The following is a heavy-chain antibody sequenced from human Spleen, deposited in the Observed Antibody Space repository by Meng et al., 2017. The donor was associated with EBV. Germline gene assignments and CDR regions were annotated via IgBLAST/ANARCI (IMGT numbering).Heavy chain of an antibody. D-gene: IGHD6-19*01. J-gene: IGHJ4*02. CDR3: ASGGWGDY. CDR2: INTNTGSP. CDR1: GYTLSSHA. V-gene: IGHV7-4-1*02. Sequence: QVPLVQSGAELKKPGASVKVSCKAFGYTLSSHAMNWVRQAPGQGLEWLGWINTNTGSPTYAQGFRGRFLFSLDTSVSTAYLQISSLKAEDTAVYYCASGGWGDYWGQGTLVTVSS.